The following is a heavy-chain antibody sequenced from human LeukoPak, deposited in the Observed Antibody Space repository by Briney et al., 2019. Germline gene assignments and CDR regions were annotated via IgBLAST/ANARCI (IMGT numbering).Heavy chain of an antibody. V-gene: IGHV3-48*01. D-gene: IGHD5-12*01. Sequence: GGSLRLSCAPSGFTFSSYSMNWVRQAPGKWLEWVSYISSSSSTIYYADSVKGRFTISRDNAKNSLYLQMNSLRAEDTAVYYCARGGGYSGYCFDYWGQGTLVTVSS. CDR2: ISSSSSTI. J-gene: IGHJ4*02. CDR3: ARGGGYSGYCFDY. CDR1: GFTFSSYS.